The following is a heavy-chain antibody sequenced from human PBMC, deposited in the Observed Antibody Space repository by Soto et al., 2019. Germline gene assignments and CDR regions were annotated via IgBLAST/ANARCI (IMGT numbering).Heavy chain of an antibody. CDR2: ISTTSTYT. CDR3: ARGAVSRQHFYYGFDV. Sequence: KPGGSLRLSCAASGFTFSESFMSWIRQAPGKGLEWVASISTTSTYTDYTASVKGRVTVSRDNSKNVLFLQVNSLRDEDTAVYYCARGAVSRQHFYYGFDVWGQGTTVTVSS. J-gene: IGHJ6*01. V-gene: IGHV3-11*06. D-gene: IGHD3-3*02. CDR1: GFTFSESF.